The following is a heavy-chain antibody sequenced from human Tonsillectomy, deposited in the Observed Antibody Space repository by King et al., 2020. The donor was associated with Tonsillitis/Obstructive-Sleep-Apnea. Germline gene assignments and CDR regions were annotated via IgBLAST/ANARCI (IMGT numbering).Heavy chain of an antibody. CDR2: INPYSDDT. J-gene: IGHJ6*02. D-gene: IGHD3-10*01. CDR1: GYTFTDHY. CDR3: ARDRDYYASGRNFYGMDV. Sequence: QLVQSGAEVKKPGASVKVSCKASGYTFTDHYIHWVRQAPGQGLEWMGWINPYSDDTHYAQKFQGRVTMTRNTSIRTVYMELSRLRSDDTAVYYCARDRDYYASGRNFYGMDVWGQGTTVTVSS. V-gene: IGHV1-2*02.